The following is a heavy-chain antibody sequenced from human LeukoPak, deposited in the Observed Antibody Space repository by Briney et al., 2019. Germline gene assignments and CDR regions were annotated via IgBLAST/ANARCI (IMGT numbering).Heavy chain of an antibody. Sequence: PGGSLRLSCAASGFSFSIYAMNGVRQTHAKGLEWVSLIIGNGRDIRYADSVKGRFTISRDNSKNILYLQMNSLRAEDTAVYFCAKDLTPDGLYELDSWGQGTLVTVSS. J-gene: IGHJ4*02. D-gene: IGHD5/OR15-5a*01. CDR1: GFSFSIYA. CDR2: IIGNGRDI. V-gene: IGHV3-23*01. CDR3: AKDLTPDGLYELDS.